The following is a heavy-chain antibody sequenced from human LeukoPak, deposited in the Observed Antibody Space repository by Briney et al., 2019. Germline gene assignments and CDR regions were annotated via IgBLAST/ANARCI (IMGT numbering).Heavy chain of an antibody. CDR1: GGSISSYY. Sequence: SETLSLTCTVSGGSISSYYWSWIRQPPGKGLEWIGYIYYSGSTNYNPSLKSRVTISVDTSKNQFSPKLSSVTAADTAVYYCARSGGYGRIDAFDIWGQGTMVTVSS. CDR2: IYYSGST. V-gene: IGHV4-59*01. CDR3: ARSGGYGRIDAFDI. D-gene: IGHD5-12*01. J-gene: IGHJ3*02.